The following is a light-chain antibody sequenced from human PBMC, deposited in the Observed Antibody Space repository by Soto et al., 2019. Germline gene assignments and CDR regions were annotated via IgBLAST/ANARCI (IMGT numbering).Light chain of an antibody. CDR2: SNN. J-gene: IGLJ3*02. CDR1: SSNIGSNT. CDR3: AAWDDSLRWV. V-gene: IGLV1-44*01. Sequence: QSVLTQPPSASGTPGQRVTISCSGSSSNIGSNTVNWYQQLPGTAPKLLIYSNNQRPSGVPDRSSGSKSGTSASLAISGLQSEDEADYYCAAWDDSLRWVFGGGTKLTVL.